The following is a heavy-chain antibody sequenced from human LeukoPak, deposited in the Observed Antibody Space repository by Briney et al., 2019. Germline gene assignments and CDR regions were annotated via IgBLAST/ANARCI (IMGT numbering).Heavy chain of an antibody. CDR2: ISGSGGST. CDR1: GFTFSSYA. Sequence: GGSLRLSCAASGFTFSSYAMSWVRQAPGKGLEWVSAISGSGGSTYYADSVKGRFTISRDNSKNTLYLRMNSLRAEDTAVYYCAKDGLGVRSSWYGYWGQGTLVTVSS. V-gene: IGHV3-23*01. D-gene: IGHD6-13*01. CDR3: AKDGLGVRSSWYGY. J-gene: IGHJ4*02.